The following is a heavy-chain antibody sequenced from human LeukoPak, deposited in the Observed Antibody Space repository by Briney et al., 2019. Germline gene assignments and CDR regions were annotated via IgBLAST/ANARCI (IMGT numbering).Heavy chain of an antibody. V-gene: IGHV3-7*01. J-gene: IGHJ4*02. CDR3: ASGTGWRIDY. CDR1: GFTFSALW. D-gene: IGHD1-7*01. Sequence: GSLRLSRAASGFTFSALWMTWVRQGPGKGLEWVANIKQDGSEQIYLESVKGRFTISRDNAENSLHLQMTSLRVEDTAIYSCASGTGWRIDYWGQGTLVTVSS. CDR2: IKQDGSEQ.